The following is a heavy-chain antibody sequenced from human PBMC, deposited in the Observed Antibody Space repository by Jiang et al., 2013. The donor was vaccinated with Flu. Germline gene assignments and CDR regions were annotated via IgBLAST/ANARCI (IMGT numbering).Heavy chain of an antibody. CDR2: ISAYNGNT. D-gene: IGHD6-13*01. Sequence: EVKKPGASVKVSCKASGYTFTSYGISWVRQAPGQGLEWMGWISAYNGNTNYAQKLQGRVTMTTDTSTSTAYMELRSLRSDDTAVYYCAVRWSSSWYYYYGMDVWGQGTTVTVSS. CDR1: GYTFTSYG. V-gene: IGHV1-18*01. CDR3: AVRWSSSWYYYYGMDV. J-gene: IGHJ6*02.